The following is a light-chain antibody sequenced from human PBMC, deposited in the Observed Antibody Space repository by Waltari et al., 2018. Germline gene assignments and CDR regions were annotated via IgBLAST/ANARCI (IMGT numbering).Light chain of an antibody. CDR2: DDG. Sequence: SYVLTQPPSVSVAPGQTARITCDGNKIGSKHVHWYQQKPGQAPVQVVYDDGDRPSGIPERFSGSNSGNTATLTTSRVDAGDEADYYCQVWDSGSDHYVFGTVTKVTVL. V-gene: IGLV3-21*02. CDR3: QVWDSGSDHYV. CDR1: KIGSKH. J-gene: IGLJ1*01.